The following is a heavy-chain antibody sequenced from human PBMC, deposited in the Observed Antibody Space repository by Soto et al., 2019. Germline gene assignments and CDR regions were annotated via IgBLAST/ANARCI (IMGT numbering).Heavy chain of an antibody. D-gene: IGHD3-22*01. Sequence: SETLSLTCTVSGGSISSGDYYWNWIRQSPGKGLEWIGYIYYSGNTYYNPSLKSRITISVDTSKNQFSLKLSSVTAADTAVYYCARDAGNYYDPWFDPWGQGLLVTVSS. CDR2: IYYSGNT. V-gene: IGHV4-30-4*01. CDR3: ARDAGNYYDPWFDP. J-gene: IGHJ5*02. CDR1: GGSISSGDYY.